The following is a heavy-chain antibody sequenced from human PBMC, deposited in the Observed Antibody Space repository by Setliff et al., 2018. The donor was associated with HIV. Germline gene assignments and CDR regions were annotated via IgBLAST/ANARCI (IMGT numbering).Heavy chain of an antibody. V-gene: IGHV4-34*01. CDR2: VSHTGST. CDR3: AREGTYSWTYWVRRVASFDI. D-gene: IGHD1-26*01. Sequence: SETLSLTCAVYGGSISGYYWRWIRQPPGKGLEWIGDVSHTGSTNYNPSLKSRITISADTPKNQFSLKLSSVTAADTAVYYCAREGTYSWTYWVRRVASFDIWGQGTMVTVSS. CDR1: GGSISGYY. J-gene: IGHJ3*02.